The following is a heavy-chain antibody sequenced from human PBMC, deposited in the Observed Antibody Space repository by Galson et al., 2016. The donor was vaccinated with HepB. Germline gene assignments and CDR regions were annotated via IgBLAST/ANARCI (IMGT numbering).Heavy chain of an antibody. V-gene: IGHV4/OR15-8*01. CDR3: ARGLRGSGRLDY. D-gene: IGHD3-10*01. Sequence: ETLSLTCVVSGVSIISNDWWNWVRQPPGKGLEYIGEIYHSGNTNYSPSLKGRVTISVDKSKNQFSLNLNSVTAADTAVYYCARGLRGSGRLDYWGQGTLVTVSS. J-gene: IGHJ4*02. CDR2: IYHSGNT. CDR1: GVSIISNDW.